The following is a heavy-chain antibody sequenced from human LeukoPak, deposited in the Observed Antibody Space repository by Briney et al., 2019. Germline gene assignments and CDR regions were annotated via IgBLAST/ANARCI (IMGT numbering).Heavy chain of an antibody. J-gene: IGHJ4*02. CDR2: ISSSSSTI. CDR3: ARIDSSSWYGDLAY. Sequence: PGGSLRLSCAASGFTFSSYSMNWVRQAPGKGLEWVSYISSSSSTIYYADSVKGRFTISRDNAKNSLYLQMNSLRDEDTAVYYCARIDSSSWYGDLAYWGQGTPVTVSS. V-gene: IGHV3-48*02. D-gene: IGHD6-13*01. CDR1: GFTFSSYS.